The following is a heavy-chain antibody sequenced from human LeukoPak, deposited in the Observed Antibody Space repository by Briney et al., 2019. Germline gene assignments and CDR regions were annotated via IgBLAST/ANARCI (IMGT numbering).Heavy chain of an antibody. CDR3: ARDAPSGSYWDDAFDI. V-gene: IGHV1-18*01. CDR2: ISAYNGNT. J-gene: IGHJ3*02. CDR1: GYTFTSYG. Sequence: ASVKVSCKASGYTFTSYGISWVRQAPGQGLEWMGWISAYNGNTNYAQKLQGRVTMTTDTSTSTAYMELRSLRSDDTAVYYCARDAPSGSYWDDAFDIWGQGTMVTVSS. D-gene: IGHD1-26*01.